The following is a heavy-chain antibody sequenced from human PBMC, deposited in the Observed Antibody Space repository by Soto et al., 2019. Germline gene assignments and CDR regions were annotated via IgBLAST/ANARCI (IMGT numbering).Heavy chain of an antibody. CDR3: ARDTGGSNDF. CDR1: GFTFSDYY. J-gene: IGHJ4*02. D-gene: IGHD3-16*01. CDR2: TRNKANSYTT. V-gene: IGHV3-72*01. Sequence: GGSLRLSCAASGFTFSDYYMDWVRQLPGKGLEWVGRTRNKANSYTTEYAPSVKGRFTISRHDSEDSMFLQLNSLKTEDTAVYYCARDTGGSNDFCGQGALVTVSS.